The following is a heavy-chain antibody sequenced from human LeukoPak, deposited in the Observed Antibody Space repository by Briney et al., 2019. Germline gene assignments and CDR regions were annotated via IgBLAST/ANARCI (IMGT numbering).Heavy chain of an antibody. D-gene: IGHD3-22*01. CDR2: ISAYNGNT. J-gene: IGHJ4*02. CDR3: ARAFPRITMIVVANPDFDY. CDR1: GYTFTSCG. Sequence: ASVKVSCKASGYTFTSCGISWVRQAPGQGLEWMGWISAYNGNTNYAQKLQGRVTMTTDTSTSTAYMGLRSLRSDDTAVYYCARAFPRITMIVVANPDFDYWGQGTLVTVSS. V-gene: IGHV1-18*01.